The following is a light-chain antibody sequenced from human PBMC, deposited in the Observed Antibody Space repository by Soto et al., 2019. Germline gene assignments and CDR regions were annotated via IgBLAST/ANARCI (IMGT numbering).Light chain of an antibody. V-gene: IGKV1-8*01. CDR3: QQYYSYLWT. CDR1: QGISSY. J-gene: IGKJ1*01. CDR2: AAS. Sequence: AIRMTQSPSSLSASTGDRVTITCRASQGISSYLAWYQQKPGKAPKLLIYAASTLQSGVPSRFSGSGSGTDFTLTICCLQSEDFATYYCQQYYSYLWTFGQGTKVDIK.